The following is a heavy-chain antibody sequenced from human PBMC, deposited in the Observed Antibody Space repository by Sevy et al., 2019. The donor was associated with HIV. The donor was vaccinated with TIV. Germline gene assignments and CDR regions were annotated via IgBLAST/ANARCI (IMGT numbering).Heavy chain of an antibody. CDR1: GYTFTGYY. J-gene: IGHJ4*02. D-gene: IGHD2-2*01. V-gene: IGHV1-2*02. CDR2: INPNSGGT. CDR3: ARVRGYCSSTSCYFYFDY. Sequence: ASVKFSCKASGYTFTGYYMHWVRQAPGQGLEWMGWINPNSGGTNYAQKFQGRVTMTRDTSISTAYMELSRLRSDDTAVYYCARVRGYCSSTSCYFYFDYWGQRTLVTVSS.